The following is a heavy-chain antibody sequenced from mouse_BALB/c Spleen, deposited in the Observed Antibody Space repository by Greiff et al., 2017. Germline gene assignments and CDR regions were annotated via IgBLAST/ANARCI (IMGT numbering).Heavy chain of an antibody. J-gene: IGHJ3*01. CDR3: ARSTDGYYAAY. V-gene: IGHV5-17*02. D-gene: IGHD2-3*01. Sequence: EVHLVESGGGLVQPGGSRKLSCAASGFTFSSFGMHWVRQAPEKGLEWVAYISSGSSTIYYADTVKGRFTISRDNPKNTLFLQMTSLRSEDTAMYYCARSTDGYYAAYWGQGTLVTVSA. CDR1: GFTFSSFG. CDR2: ISSGSSTI.